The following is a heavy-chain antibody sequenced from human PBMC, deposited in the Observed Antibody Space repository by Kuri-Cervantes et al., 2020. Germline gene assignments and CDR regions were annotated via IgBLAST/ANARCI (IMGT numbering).Heavy chain of an antibody. D-gene: IGHD2-2*01. CDR3: ARGVRCSSTSCPQYFQH. CDR1: GGSISSYY. CDR2: IYYSGTT. J-gene: IGHJ1*01. V-gene: IGHV4-59*01. Sequence: SETLSLTCTVSGGSISSYYGSWIRQSPKKGLEWIGYIYYSGTTKYNPSLKSRVTMSVDTSKNQFSLKLSSVTAADTAVYYCARGVRCSSTSCPQYFQHWGQGTLVTVSS.